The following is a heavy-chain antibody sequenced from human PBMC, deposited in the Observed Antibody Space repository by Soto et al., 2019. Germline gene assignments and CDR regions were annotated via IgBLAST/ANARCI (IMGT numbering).Heavy chain of an antibody. CDR2: IDPSGSYT. CDR3: ARVHKNWFDS. V-gene: IGHV5-10-1*01. CDR1: GYNFTAFW. Sequence: PGESLKISCKASGYNFTAFWIHWVRQMPGKGLEWLGKIDPSGSYTNYSPSFEGHVTISTGNSITTAYLQWSSLRASDTALYFCARVHKNWFDSWAQGTMVTVSS. J-gene: IGHJ5*01.